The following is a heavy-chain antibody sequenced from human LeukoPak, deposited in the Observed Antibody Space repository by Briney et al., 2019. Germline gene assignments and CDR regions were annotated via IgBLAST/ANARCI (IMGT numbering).Heavy chain of an antibody. CDR3: AKDRGYYDSSGRKDAFDI. Sequence: GGSLRLSCAASGFTFSSYGMHWVRQAPGKGLEWVAFIRYDGSNKYYADSVKGRFTISRDNSKNTLYLQMNSLRAEDTAVYYCAKDRGYYDSSGRKDAFDIWGQGTMVTVSS. CDR2: IRYDGSNK. CDR1: GFTFSSYG. J-gene: IGHJ3*02. D-gene: IGHD3-22*01. V-gene: IGHV3-30*02.